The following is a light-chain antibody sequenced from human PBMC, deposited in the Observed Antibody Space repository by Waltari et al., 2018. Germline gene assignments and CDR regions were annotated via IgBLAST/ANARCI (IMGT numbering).Light chain of an antibody. CDR3: QQRSNFFT. V-gene: IGKV3-11*01. CDR1: QSVSSY. J-gene: IGKJ3*01. CDR2: DAS. Sequence: GERATLSCRASQSVSSYLAWYQQKPGQAPRLLIYDASNRATGIPARFSGSGSGTDFTLTISSLEPEDFAVYYCQQRSNFFTFGPGTKVDIK.